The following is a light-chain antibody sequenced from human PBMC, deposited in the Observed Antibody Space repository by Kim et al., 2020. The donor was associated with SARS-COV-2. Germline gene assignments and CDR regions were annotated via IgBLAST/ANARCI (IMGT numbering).Light chain of an antibody. V-gene: IGLV3-1*01. Sequence: SVRPGQTSSFLCAGVEWEDQFACWYEQTPGQSPVLVISQDRKRPSGIPERFSGSNSGNTATLTISGAQAMDEADYYCQAWDISTLVFGGETKLNVL. CDR1: EWEDQF. J-gene: IGLJ2*01. CDR3: QAWDISTLV. CDR2: QDR.